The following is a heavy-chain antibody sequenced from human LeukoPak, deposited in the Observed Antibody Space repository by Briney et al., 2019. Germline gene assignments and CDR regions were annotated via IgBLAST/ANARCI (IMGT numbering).Heavy chain of an antibody. D-gene: IGHD3-10*01. CDR3: ARDSDGLLWFGETPPDAFDI. CDR1: GYTFTGYY. J-gene: IGHJ3*02. CDR2: INPNSGGT. V-gene: IGHV1-2*06. Sequence: ASVKVSCKASGYTFTGYYMHWVRQAPGQGLEWMGRINPNSGGTNYAQKFQGRVTMTRDTSISTAYMEPSRLRSDDTAVYYCARDSDGLLWFGETPPDAFDIGGQGTMVTVSS.